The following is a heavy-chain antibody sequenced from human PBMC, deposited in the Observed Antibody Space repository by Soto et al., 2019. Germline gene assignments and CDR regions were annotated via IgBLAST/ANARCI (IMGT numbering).Heavy chain of an antibody. D-gene: IGHD3-22*01. V-gene: IGHV1-69*13. CDR2: IIPIFGTA. CDR1: GGTFSSYA. CDR3: ARLGTYYYDSQDY. Sequence: GVSVKVSCKASGGTFSSYAISWVRQAPGQGLEWMGGIIPIFGTANYAQKFQGRVTITADESTSTAYMELSSLRSEDTAVYYCARLGTYYYDSQDYWGQGTLVTVSS. J-gene: IGHJ4*02.